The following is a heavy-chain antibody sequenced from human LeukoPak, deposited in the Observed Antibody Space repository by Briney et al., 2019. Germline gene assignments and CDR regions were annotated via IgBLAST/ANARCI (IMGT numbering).Heavy chain of an antibody. Sequence: GGSLRLSCAASGFTFSSYAMHWVRQAPGKGLEWVAVISYDESNKYYADSVKGRFTISRDNSKNTLYLQMNSLRAEDTAVYYCARDRGTTVTTSHMDVWGEGTTVTVSS. CDR1: GFTFSSYA. J-gene: IGHJ6*03. V-gene: IGHV3-30*04. CDR2: ISYDESNK. D-gene: IGHD4-17*01. CDR3: ARDRGTTVTTSHMDV.